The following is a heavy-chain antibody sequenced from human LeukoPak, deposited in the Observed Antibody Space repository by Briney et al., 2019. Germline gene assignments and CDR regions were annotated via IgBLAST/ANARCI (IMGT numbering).Heavy chain of an antibody. CDR1: GFTVSSNY. CDR3: VKENTGTYRGNWFDP. V-gene: IGHV3-53*01. Sequence: GGSLRLSCAASGFTVSSNYMSWVRQAPGKGLEWVSVIYSGGSTYYADSVKGRFTISRDKSKNTLYLQMSSLRAEDTAVYYCVKENTGTYRGNWFDPWGQGTLVTVSS. CDR2: IYSGGST. D-gene: IGHD1-7*01. J-gene: IGHJ5*02.